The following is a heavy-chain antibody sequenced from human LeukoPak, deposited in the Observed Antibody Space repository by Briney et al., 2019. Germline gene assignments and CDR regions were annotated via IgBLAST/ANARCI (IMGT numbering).Heavy chain of an antibody. Sequence: GGSLRLSCTASGFTFGDYLMSWFRQAPGKGLEWIGFISGGTTEYAASVKGRFTISRDDSKSIAYLQMNSLTTEDTAVYYCSRGIGWLSTYWGQATLVTVSA. J-gene: IGHJ1*01. CDR3: SRGIGWLSTY. CDR2: ISGGTT. D-gene: IGHD6-19*01. V-gene: IGHV3-49*03. CDR1: GFTFGDYL.